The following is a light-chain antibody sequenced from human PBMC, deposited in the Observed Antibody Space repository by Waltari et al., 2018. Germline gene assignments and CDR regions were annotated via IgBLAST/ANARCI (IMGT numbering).Light chain of an antibody. CDR1: QGISNR. CDR2: AAS. CDR3: QQYNDYPWT. V-gene: IGKV1-16*02. J-gene: IGKJ1*01. Sequence: DIQMTQSPSSLSASVGDRVPISCRASQGISNRLACFLQQPGKAPTSLIYAASSLQSGVPSKFSGSGSGTDFTLTISGLHPEDCATYYCQQYNDYPWTFGQGTKVEIK.